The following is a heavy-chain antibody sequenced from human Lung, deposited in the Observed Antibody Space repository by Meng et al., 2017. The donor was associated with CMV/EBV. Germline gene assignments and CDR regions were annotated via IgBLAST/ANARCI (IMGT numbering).Heavy chain of an antibody. D-gene: IGHD2-8*01. V-gene: IGHV1-2*02. CDR1: GYTFTGYY. CDR2: INPNSGGT. CDR3: ARDLGDDCTNGVCYSVDAFDI. Sequence: SVXVSXXASGYTFTGYYMHWVRQAPGQGLAWMGWINPNSGGTNYAQKFQGRVTMTRDTSISTDYMELSRLRSDDTAVYYCARDLGDDCTNGVCYSVDAFDIWGQGTXVTVSS. J-gene: IGHJ3*02.